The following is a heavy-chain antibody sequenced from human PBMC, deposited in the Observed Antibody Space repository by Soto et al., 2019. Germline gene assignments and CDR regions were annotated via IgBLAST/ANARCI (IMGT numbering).Heavy chain of an antibody. CDR1: GGTFSSYT. V-gene: IGHV1-69*02. CDR2: IIPILGIA. J-gene: IGHJ3*01. Sequence: QVQLVQSGAEVKKPGSSVKVSCKASGGTFSSYTISWVRQASGQGLEWMGRIIPILGIANYAQKFQGRVTITADKPTSTAYMELSSLRSEDTAVYYCASLAVADVAFDLWGQGTMVTVSS. D-gene: IGHD6-19*01. CDR3: ASLAVADVAFDL.